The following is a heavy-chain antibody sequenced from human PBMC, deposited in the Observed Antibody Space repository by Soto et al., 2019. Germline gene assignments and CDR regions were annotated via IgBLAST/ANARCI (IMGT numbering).Heavy chain of an antibody. CDR2: IKQDGSEK. Sequence: GGSLRLSCAASGFTFSSYWMSWVRQAPGKGLEWVANIKQDGSEKYYVDSVKGRLTISRDNAKNSLYLQMNSLRAEDTAVYYCARDPALYYYYYMDVWGKGTTVTVSS. CDR1: GFTFSSYW. CDR3: ARDPALYYYYYMDV. V-gene: IGHV3-7*01. D-gene: IGHD2-15*01. J-gene: IGHJ6*03.